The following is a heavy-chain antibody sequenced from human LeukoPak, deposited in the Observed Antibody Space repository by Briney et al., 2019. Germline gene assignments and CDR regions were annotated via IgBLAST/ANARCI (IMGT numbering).Heavy chain of an antibody. CDR1: GGSFSGYY. J-gene: IGHJ5*02. CDR3: ARPHKRPLWFGEIRVGYNWFDP. Sequence: SETLSLTCAVYGGSFSGYYWSWIRQPPGKGLEWIGEIDHSGSTNYNPSLKSRVTISVDTSKNQFSLKLSSVTAADTAVYYCARPHKRPLWFGEIRVGYNWFDPWGQGTLVTVSS. V-gene: IGHV4-34*01. CDR2: IDHSGST. D-gene: IGHD3-10*01.